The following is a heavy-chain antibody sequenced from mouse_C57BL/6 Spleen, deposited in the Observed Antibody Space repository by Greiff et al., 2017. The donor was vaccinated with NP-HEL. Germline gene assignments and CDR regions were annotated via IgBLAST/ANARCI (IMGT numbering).Heavy chain of an antibody. J-gene: IGHJ4*01. CDR3: ARIFPHYYGRIHYYAMDY. Sequence: EVQLQQSGPELVKPGASVKIPCKASGYTFTDYNMDWVKQSHGKSLEWIGDINPNTGGTIYNQKFKGKATLTVDKSSSTAYMELRSLTSEDTAVYYCARIFPHYYGRIHYYAMDYWGQGTSVTVSS. D-gene: IGHD1-1*01. CDR1: GYTFTDYN. V-gene: IGHV1-18*01. CDR2: INPNTGGT.